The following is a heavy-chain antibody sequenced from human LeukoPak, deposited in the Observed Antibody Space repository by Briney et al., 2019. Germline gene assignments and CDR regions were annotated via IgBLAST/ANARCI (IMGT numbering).Heavy chain of an antibody. CDR3: AIHDYGDRDAFDI. J-gene: IGHJ3*02. CDR1: GGSISSGTYY. Sequence: SETLSLTCTVSGGSISSGTYYWSWIRQPAGKGLEWIGRIYSSGSTSYNPSRESRVTISVDTSKNRFSLKLSSVTAADTAVYYCAIHDYGDRDAFDIWGQGTMVTVSS. D-gene: IGHD4-17*01. CDR2: IYSSGST. V-gene: IGHV4-61*02.